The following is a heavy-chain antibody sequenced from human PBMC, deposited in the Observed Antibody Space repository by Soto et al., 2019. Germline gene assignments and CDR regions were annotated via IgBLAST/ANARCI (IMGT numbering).Heavy chain of an antibody. CDR1: GGSLNSGGYF. Sequence: QVQLQESGPGLVRPSQTLSLNCTVSGGSLNSGGYFWSWIRQVPGKGLEWIGYVYSGDIAYYNPSLQSRVTISIDTSKKQFSLTLASVTAADTAIYFCAREVMTSVTRGWFDPWGQGTLVTVSS. CDR2: VYSGDIA. CDR3: AREVMTSVTRGWFDP. V-gene: IGHV4-31*03. D-gene: IGHD4-17*01. J-gene: IGHJ5*02.